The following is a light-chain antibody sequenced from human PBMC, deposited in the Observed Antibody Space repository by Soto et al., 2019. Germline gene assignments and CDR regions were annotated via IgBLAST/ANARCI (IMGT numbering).Light chain of an antibody. CDR2: SNN. Sequence: QSVLTQPPSASGTPGQRVTISCSGSSSNIGSNTVNWYQQLPGTAPKLLIYSNNQRPSGVPDRFSGSKSGTSASLAISGLXXXXXXDYYCAAWVDSLNGPGVFGGGTKLTVL. V-gene: IGLV1-44*01. CDR3: AAWVDSLNGPGV. CDR1: SSNIGSNT. J-gene: IGLJ3*02.